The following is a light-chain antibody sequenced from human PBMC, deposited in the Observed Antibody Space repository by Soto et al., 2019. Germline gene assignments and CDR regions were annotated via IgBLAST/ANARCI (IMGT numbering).Light chain of an antibody. J-gene: IGLJ2*01. CDR2: DVS. V-gene: IGLV2-14*01. Sequence: QSALTQPGSVSGSPGQSITISCTGTISDVGDYNYVSWYQQHPGKAPKLMIYDVSNRPSGVSNRFSGSKSGNTASLTISGVQAEDEAVYYCSSYTSSSTLGVFGGGTKLTVL. CDR3: SSYTSSSTLGV. CDR1: ISDVGDYNY.